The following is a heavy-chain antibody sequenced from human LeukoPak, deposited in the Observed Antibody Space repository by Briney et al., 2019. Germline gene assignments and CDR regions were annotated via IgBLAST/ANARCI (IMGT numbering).Heavy chain of an antibody. CDR2: VYYSGGT. D-gene: IGHD3-9*01. CDR3: ARRNDILTGCYSNFDY. J-gene: IGHJ4*02. Sequence: SETLSLTCTVSGGSISSTTYYWGWIRQPPGKGLEWLASVYYSGGTYYNPSLKGRATISVDTSRSQFSLKLSSVTAADTAVYYCARRNDILTGCYSNFDYWGQGTLVTVSS. CDR1: GGSISSTTYY. V-gene: IGHV4-39*01.